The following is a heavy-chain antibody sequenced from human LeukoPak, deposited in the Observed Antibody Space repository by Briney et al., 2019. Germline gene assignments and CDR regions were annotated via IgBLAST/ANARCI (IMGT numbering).Heavy chain of an antibody. Sequence: GSSLRLSCVPSGYNFDDVAKQWGRAVPGGGLGWVSGYSWEGDKIGYTHCVGGRFTISRDNAKKPLYLQMNSPRTEDTALYYCAKSVILQGSYFYYMDVWGKGTTVTISS. CDR1: GYNFDDVA. J-gene: IGHJ6*03. CDR2: YSWEGDKI. V-gene: IGHV3-9*01. D-gene: IGHD2/OR15-2a*01. CDR3: AKSVILQGSYFYYMDV.